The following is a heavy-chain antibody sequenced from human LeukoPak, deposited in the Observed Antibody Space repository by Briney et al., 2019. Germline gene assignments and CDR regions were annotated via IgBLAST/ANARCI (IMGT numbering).Heavy chain of an antibody. CDR1: GYTFTSYG. Sequence: ASVKVSCKASGYTFTSYGISWVRQAPGQGLEWMGWISAYNGNTNYAQKLQGRVTMTTDTSTSTAYMELRSLRSDNTAVYYCARDQVYCSGGSCYWVDYYYYYGMDVWGQATTVTVSS. CDR2: ISAYNGNT. CDR3: ARDQVYCSGGSCYWVDYYYYYGMDV. V-gene: IGHV1-18*01. J-gene: IGHJ6*02. D-gene: IGHD2-15*01.